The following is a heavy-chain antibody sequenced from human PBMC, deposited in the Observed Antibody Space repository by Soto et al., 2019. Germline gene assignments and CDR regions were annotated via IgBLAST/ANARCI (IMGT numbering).Heavy chain of an antibody. Sequence: QVQLVQSGAEVKKPGASVKVSCKASGSTFTGYYMHWVRQAPGQGLEWMGWINPNSGGTNYAQKFQGWVTMTRDTAISTAYMERSRLRSDDTAVYYCARASRLRYFDWLVSRYYFDYWGQGTLVTVSS. CDR2: INPNSGGT. CDR1: GSTFTGYY. CDR3: ARASRLRYFDWLVSRYYFDY. J-gene: IGHJ4*02. D-gene: IGHD3-9*01. V-gene: IGHV1-2*04.